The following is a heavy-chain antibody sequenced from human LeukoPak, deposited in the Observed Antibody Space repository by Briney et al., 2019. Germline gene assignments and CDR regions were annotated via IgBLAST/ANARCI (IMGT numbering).Heavy chain of an antibody. V-gene: IGHV3-23*01. CDR2: ITGSGRIT. J-gene: IGHJ4*02. Sequence: PGGSLRLSCAASQITSSDYAMNWVRQAPGKGLEWVSTITGSGRITYYADSVKGRFTISRDNSKNTVYLQMHSLRAEDTAVYYCAKDHRLYRYYIDYWGQGTLVTISS. CDR1: QITSSDYA. CDR3: AKDHRLYRYYIDY. D-gene: IGHD2/OR15-2a*01.